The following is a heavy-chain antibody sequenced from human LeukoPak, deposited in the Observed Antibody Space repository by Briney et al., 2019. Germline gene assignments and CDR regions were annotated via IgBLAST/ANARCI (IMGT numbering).Heavy chain of an antibody. CDR1: GYTFTNYG. J-gene: IGHJ4*02. V-gene: IGHV1-18*04. Sequence: ASVKVSCKASGYTFTNYGISWVRQAPGQGLEWMGWISAYNGNTNYAQKLQGRVTMTTDTSTSTAYMELSSLRSEDTAVYYCATALPKQWLVPLPDYWGQGTLVTVSS. CDR3: ATALPKQWLVPLPDY. D-gene: IGHD6-19*01. CDR2: ISAYNGNT.